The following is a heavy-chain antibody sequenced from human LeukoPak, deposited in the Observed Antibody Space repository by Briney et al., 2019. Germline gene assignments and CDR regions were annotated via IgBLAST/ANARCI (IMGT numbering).Heavy chain of an antibody. CDR3: AREDCGGISVAFGWFDP. CDR1: GGTFSSYA. Sequence: ASVKVSCKASGGTFSSYAISWVRQAPGQGLEWMGGIIPIFGTANYAQKFQGRVTITTDESTSTAYMELSSLRSEDTAVYYCAREDCGGISVAFGWFDPWGQGTLVTVSS. J-gene: IGHJ5*02. V-gene: IGHV1-69*05. CDR2: IIPIFGTA. D-gene: IGHD4-23*01.